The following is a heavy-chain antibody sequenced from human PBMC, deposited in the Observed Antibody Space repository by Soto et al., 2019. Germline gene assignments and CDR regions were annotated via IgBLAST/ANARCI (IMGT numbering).Heavy chain of an antibody. J-gene: IGHJ6*02. CDR2: VYYSGNT. CDR3: AREIMGGRYRVDV. V-gene: IGHV4-61*01. Sequence: QVQLQESGPGLVKPSETLSLTCTVSGVPVSSGSYYWTWIRQHPGKGLEWIGYVYYSGNTNYNPSLKSRVTISIETSDNQFSVKLSSVTAADTAVYYCAREIMGGRYRVDVWGQGTTVAVSS. CDR1: GVPVSSGSYY. D-gene: IGHD2-15*01.